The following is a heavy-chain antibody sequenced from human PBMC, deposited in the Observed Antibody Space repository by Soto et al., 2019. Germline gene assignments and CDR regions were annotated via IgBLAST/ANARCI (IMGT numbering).Heavy chain of an antibody. J-gene: IGHJ4*02. D-gene: IGHD2-2*02. CDR1: GYRFSSSW. V-gene: IGHV5-51*01. Sequence: GESLKISCQGTGYRFSSSWIGWVRQKPGKGLEWMGIIYPDDSDTRYSPSFQGQVTISADKSISTAYLQWSSLKASDTAMYYCARGYCSSSSCYKGFDYWGQGTLVTV. CDR2: IYPDDSDT. CDR3: ARGYCSSSSCYKGFDY.